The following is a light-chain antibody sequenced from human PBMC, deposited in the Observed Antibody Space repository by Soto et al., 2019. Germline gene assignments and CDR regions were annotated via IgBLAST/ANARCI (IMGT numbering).Light chain of an antibody. CDR3: QQYNNRPQT. J-gene: IGKJ1*01. CDR1: QGVSSS. CDR2: GAS. V-gene: IGKV3-15*01. Sequence: EVVMTQSPATLSVSPGERATLSCRSSQGVSSSLAWYQQKPGQAPRLIIYGASTRATGVPPRFSGSGSGTEFILTISSLQSEDFAVYYCQQYNNRPQTFGQGTKVDIK.